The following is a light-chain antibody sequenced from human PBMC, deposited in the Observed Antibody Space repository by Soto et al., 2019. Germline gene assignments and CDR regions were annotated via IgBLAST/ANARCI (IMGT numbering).Light chain of an antibody. CDR2: EVS. CDR1: SSDVGGYNY. V-gene: IGLV2-8*01. CDR3: SSYAGSNNFV. J-gene: IGLJ1*01. Sequence: QSALTQPPSASGSPGQSVTISCSGTSSDVGGYNYVSWHQQHPGKAPKLMIYEVSKRPSGVPDRFSGSKSGNTASLIVSGPQAEDEADYYCSSYAGSNNFVFGTGTKVTVL.